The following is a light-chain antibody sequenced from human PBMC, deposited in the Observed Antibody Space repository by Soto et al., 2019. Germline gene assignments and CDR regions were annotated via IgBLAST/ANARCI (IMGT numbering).Light chain of an antibody. Sequence: EIVLTQSPGTLSLSPGERATLSCRASQSVVSTHLAWYQQKPGQAPRLLIYGPSSRATGIPDRFSGSGSGTDFTLTISRLEPEDFAVYYCQQYGSSLSITFGQRTRLEIK. J-gene: IGKJ5*01. CDR3: QQYGSSLSIT. CDR1: QSVVSTH. V-gene: IGKV3-20*01. CDR2: GPS.